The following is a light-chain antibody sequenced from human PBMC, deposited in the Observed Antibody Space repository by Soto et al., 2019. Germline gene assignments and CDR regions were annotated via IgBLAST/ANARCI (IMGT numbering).Light chain of an antibody. J-gene: IGKJ5*01. CDR3: QQYGSSPSIT. CDR2: GAS. Sequence: EIVLTQSPDTLSLSPGERATLPCSANRNFDGTYLTWYQQKPGQAPRLLIYGASSRATGIPDRFSGSGSGADFTLTISRLEPEDFAVYYCQQYGSSPSITFGQGTRLEIK. CDR1: RNFDGTY. V-gene: IGKV3-20*01.